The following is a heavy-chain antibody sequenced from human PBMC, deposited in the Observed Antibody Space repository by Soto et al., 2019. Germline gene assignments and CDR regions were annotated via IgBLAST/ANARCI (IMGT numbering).Heavy chain of an antibody. CDR1: GYTFTSYG. Sequence: QVQLVQSGAEVKKPGAPVKVSCKASGYTFTSYGISWVRQAPGQGLEWMGWISAYNGNTNYAQKLQGRVTMTTDTSTSTAYMELRSLRSDDTAVYYCARLGYCSSTSCYYYYYYGMDVWGQGTTVTVSS. CDR3: ARLGYCSSTSCYYYYYYGMDV. J-gene: IGHJ6*02. CDR2: ISAYNGNT. D-gene: IGHD2-2*01. V-gene: IGHV1-18*01.